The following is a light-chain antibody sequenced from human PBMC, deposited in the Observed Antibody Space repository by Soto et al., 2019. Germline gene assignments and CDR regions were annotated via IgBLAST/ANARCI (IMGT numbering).Light chain of an antibody. Sequence: IVVTQSPSILPISPGDIATLACRASQSVSSSYLAWYQHKPGQAPRLLIHGASSRVTGIPDRFSGSGSGTDFTLTITRLEPEDFAVYYCQKYQSLTFGGGTKVDIK. CDR3: QKYQSLT. V-gene: IGKV3-20*01. CDR2: GAS. CDR1: QSVSSSY. J-gene: IGKJ4*01.